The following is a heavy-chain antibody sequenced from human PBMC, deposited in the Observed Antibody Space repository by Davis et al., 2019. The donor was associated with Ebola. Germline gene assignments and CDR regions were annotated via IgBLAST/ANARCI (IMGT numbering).Heavy chain of an antibody. CDR2: INPNSGGT. V-gene: IGHV1-2*02. J-gene: IGHJ4*02. Sequence: ASVKVSCKASGYAFTGYYMHWVRQAPGQGLEWMGWINPNSGGTNYAQKFQGRVTMTRDTSTSTAYMELSRLTSDDTAVYYCVRTSRDGYNPFIDYWGQGTLVTVSS. CDR3: VRTSRDGYNPFIDY. D-gene: IGHD5-24*01. CDR1: GYAFTGYY.